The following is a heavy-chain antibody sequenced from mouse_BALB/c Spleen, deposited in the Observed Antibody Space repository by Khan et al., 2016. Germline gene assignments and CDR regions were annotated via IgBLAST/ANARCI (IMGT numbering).Heavy chain of an antibody. J-gene: IGHJ4*01. D-gene: IGHD2-1*01. V-gene: IGHV9-1*02. CDR1: GYNFENYG. Sequence: QIQLVQSGPELKKPGETVKISCKAPGYNFENYGMNWVKQAPGKGLKWMGWIKTYTGEPTYADDFKGRFAFSLEASASTAYLQSNYLKNEDLATSFCVRRRELYFYYAMHHWGQETSVTVSS. CDR3: VRRRELYFYYAMHH. CDR2: IKTYTGEP.